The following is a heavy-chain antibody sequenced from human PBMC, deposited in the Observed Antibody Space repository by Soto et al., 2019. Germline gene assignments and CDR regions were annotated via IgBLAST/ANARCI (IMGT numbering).Heavy chain of an antibody. CDR2: ISGDGSAT. V-gene: IGHV3-23*01. Sequence: EVKLLESGGGLVQPGESLRLSCAASGFRFWTYSMSWVRQAPGKGLEWVSGISGDGSATSYADSLKGRFTVSRDNSKDTLFLQMNTLRVEDTAVYYWAKTRLYDNNDYHRDGFDGWGPGTAVTVS. CDR1: GFRFWTYS. D-gene: IGHD5-12*01. J-gene: IGHJ3*01. CDR3: AKTRLYDNNDYHRDGFDG.